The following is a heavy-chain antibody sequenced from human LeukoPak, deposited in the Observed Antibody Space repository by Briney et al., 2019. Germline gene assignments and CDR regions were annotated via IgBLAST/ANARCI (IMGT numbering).Heavy chain of an antibody. D-gene: IGHD6-13*01. Sequence: ASVKVSCKASGYTFSNYVLSWVRQAPGQGLEWMGWINPNSGGTNYAQKFQGWVTMTRDTSISTAYMELSRLRSDDTAVYYCARDLLGIAAAGTYYGMDVWGQGTTVTVSS. V-gene: IGHV1-2*04. CDR3: ARDLLGIAAAGTYYGMDV. J-gene: IGHJ6*02. CDR1: GYTFSNYV. CDR2: INPNSGGT.